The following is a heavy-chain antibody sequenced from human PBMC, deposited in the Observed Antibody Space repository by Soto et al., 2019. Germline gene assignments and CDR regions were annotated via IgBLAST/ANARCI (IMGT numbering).Heavy chain of an antibody. CDR2: VRSKTNGYAA. J-gene: IGHJ4*02. CDR1: GFTFTGSA. CDR3: TRLSGDCTSASCLSLDY. V-gene: IGHV3-73*01. Sequence: GSLRLSCAASGFTFTGSALEWVRQTSGKGLEWVGRVRSKTNGYAATYAASVNGRFTISRDDSKNTAYLQMNSLKTDDTAVYYCTRLSGDCTSASCLSLDYWGQGALVTVS. D-gene: IGHD2-2*01.